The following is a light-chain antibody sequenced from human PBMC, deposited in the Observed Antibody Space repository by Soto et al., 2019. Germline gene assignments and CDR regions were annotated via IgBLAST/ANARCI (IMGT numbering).Light chain of an antibody. CDR2: SDN. J-gene: IGLJ1*01. CDR3: AAWDDSLNGYV. V-gene: IGLV1-44*01. CDR1: SSNIGRSSSIGSNP. Sequence: QSVLPQPPSASGTPGQRVTISCSGSSSNIGRSSSIGSNPVNWYQHLPGTAPKLLISSDNYRPSGVPDRFSGSKSGTSASLAISGLQSEDEADYYCAAWDDSLNGYVFGTGTKVTVL.